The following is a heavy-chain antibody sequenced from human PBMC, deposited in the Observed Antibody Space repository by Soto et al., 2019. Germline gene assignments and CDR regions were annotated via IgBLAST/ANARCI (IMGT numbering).Heavy chain of an antibody. CDR3: AKDLLAAAALYYYYYGMDV. CDR1: GFTFSSYA. J-gene: IGHJ6*04. D-gene: IGHD6-13*01. Sequence: GGSLRLSCAASGFTFSSYAMSWVRQAPGKGLEWVSAISGSGGSTYYADSVKGRFAIYRDNSKNTLYLQMNSLRAEDTAVYYCAKDLLAAAALYYYYYGMDVCGKGTTVTVSS. CDR2: ISGSGGST. V-gene: IGHV3-23*01.